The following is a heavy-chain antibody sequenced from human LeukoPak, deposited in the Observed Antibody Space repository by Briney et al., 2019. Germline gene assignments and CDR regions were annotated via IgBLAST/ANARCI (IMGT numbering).Heavy chain of an antibody. J-gene: IGHJ6*02. CDR2: ISFDGSKT. CDR3: ARDRQPYYHYYGMDV. D-gene: IGHD6-6*01. Sequence: GSLRLSCAASGFTFSSYAMHWVRQAPGKGLEWVAVISFDGSKTYYADSMKGRCTISRDNSKNTLYLQMNSLRAEDTAAYYCARDRQPYYHYYGMDVWGQGTTVSVSS. CDR1: GFTFSSYA. V-gene: IGHV3-30-3*01.